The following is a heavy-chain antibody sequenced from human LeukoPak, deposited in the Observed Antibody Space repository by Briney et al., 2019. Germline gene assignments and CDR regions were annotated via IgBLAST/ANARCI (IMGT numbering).Heavy chain of an antibody. Sequence: GGSLRLSCAASGFIVSDNYMAWVRQAPGKGLEWVAGISDSGGSTNYADSVKGRFTISRDNPKNTLYLQMDSLRAEDTAVYFCAKRGVVIRVILVGFHKEAYYFDSWGQGALVTVSS. V-gene: IGHV3-23*01. CDR1: GFIVSDNY. CDR2: ISDSGGST. CDR3: AKRGVVIRVILVGFHKEAYYFDS. D-gene: IGHD3-22*01. J-gene: IGHJ4*02.